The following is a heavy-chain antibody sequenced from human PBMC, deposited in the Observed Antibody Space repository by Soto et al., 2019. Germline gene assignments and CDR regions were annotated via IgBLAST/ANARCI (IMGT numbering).Heavy chain of an antibody. V-gene: IGHV1-18*01. Sequence: QVQLVQSGAEVKKPGASVKVSCKASGYTFTSYGISWVRQAPGQGLEWMGWVSAYNGNTNYAQKLQGRVTMTTDTYXXTAYLELRSLRSDDTAVYYCARAPGYIYGSDYFDYWGQGTLVTVSS. D-gene: IGHD5-18*01. CDR1: GYTFTSYG. CDR3: ARAPGYIYGSDYFDY. CDR2: VSAYNGNT. J-gene: IGHJ4*02.